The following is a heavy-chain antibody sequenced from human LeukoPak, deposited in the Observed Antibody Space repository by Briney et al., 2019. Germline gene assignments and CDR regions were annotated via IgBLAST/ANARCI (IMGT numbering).Heavy chain of an antibody. CDR1: GGSFSGYY. CDR2: INYSGST. CDR3: ASNKGGNIKRRYYYGMDV. V-gene: IGHV4-34*01. Sequence: SEILSLTCAVYGGSFSGYYWSWIRQPPGKGLEWVGEINYSGSTNYDPSLKSRVTISVDTSKSQFSLKLSSVTAADTAVYYCASNKGGNIKRRYYYGMDVWGQGTTVTVSS. J-gene: IGHJ6*02. D-gene: IGHD4-23*01.